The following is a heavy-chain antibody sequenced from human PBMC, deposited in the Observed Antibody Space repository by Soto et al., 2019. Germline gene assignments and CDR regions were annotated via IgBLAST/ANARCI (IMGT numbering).Heavy chain of an antibody. Sequence: ASVKVSCKASGYTFTGYYMHWVGQAPGQGLEWMGWINPNSGGTNYAQKFQGRVTMTRDTSISTDYMELSRLRSDDTAVYYCARDPPRVTVGITGTTAGMEVWGQGTTVTVSS. D-gene: IGHD1-20*01. CDR3: ARDPPRVTVGITGTTAGMEV. CDR1: GYTFTGYY. V-gene: IGHV1-2*02. J-gene: IGHJ6*02. CDR2: INPNSGGT.